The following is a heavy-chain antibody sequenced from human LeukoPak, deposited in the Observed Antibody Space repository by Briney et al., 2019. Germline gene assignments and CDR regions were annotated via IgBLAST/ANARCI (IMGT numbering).Heavy chain of an antibody. CDR3: AREPTMFGVVHGMDV. V-gene: IGHV4-30-2*01. D-gene: IGHD3-3*01. Sequence: SYTRSPTCAVSGGSISTVGHSWDWVRQPPGKGLEWIGYIYPTGTTHYNPSLQSRVTMSVDRSRNQFSLKLRSVTAADTAVYYCAREPTMFGVVHGMDVWGQGTTVTVSS. CDR2: IYPTGTT. J-gene: IGHJ6*02. CDR1: GGSISTVGHS.